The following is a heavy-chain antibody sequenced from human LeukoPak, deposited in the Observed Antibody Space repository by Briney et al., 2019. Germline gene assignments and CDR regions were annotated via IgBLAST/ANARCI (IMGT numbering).Heavy chain of an antibody. J-gene: IGHJ6*03. Sequence: SETLSLTCTVSGGSISSSSYYWGWIRQPPGNGLEWIGSIYYSGSTYYNPSLKSRVTISVDTSKNQFSLKLSSVTAADTAVYCCARDGSSWPYYYYYYMDVWGKGTTVTVSS. CDR3: ARDGSSWPYYYYYYMDV. D-gene: IGHD6-13*01. CDR2: IYYSGST. V-gene: IGHV4-39*07. CDR1: GGSISSSSYY.